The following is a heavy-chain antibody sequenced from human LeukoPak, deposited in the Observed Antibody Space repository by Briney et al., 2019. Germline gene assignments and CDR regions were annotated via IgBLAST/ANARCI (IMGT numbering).Heavy chain of an antibody. Sequence: GGSLRLSCAASGFTFGTYAMTWVRQAPGKGLEWVSVIGGSGGSTNYADSVKGRFIISRDNSRNTLFLQTNSLRAEDTAVYYCAKHHYSSSRDYFDYWGQGTLVTVSS. CDR1: GFTFGTYA. D-gene: IGHD6-13*01. J-gene: IGHJ4*02. CDR2: IGGSGGST. CDR3: AKHHYSSSRDYFDY. V-gene: IGHV3-23*01.